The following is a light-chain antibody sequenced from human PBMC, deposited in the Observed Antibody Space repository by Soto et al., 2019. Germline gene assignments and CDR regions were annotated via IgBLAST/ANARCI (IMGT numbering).Light chain of an antibody. CDR2: DAS. CDR1: QSVSSSY. CDR3: QVRSTWPRVT. J-gene: IGKJ3*01. Sequence: EIVLTQSPGTLSLSPGERATLSCRASQSVSSSYLAWYQQKPGQAPRLLIYDASNRATGIPARFSGSGSGTDFTLTISSLESEDFAVYYCQVRSTWPRVTFGPGTKVDI. V-gene: IGKV3D-20*02.